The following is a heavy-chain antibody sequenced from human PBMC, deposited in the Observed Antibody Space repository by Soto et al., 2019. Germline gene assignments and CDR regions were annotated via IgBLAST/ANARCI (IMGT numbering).Heavy chain of an antibody. Sequence: ASVKGYFNVSGYTLSEVSMHWVRQAPGKGLECMGGFDPEDGETIYAQKFQGRVTMTEDTSTDTAYMELSSLRSEHTAVYYFATLNLELIAGVWFNPWGHGTLDNVST. J-gene: IGHJ5*02. V-gene: IGHV1-24*01. CDR2: FDPEDGET. D-gene: IGHD1-7*01. CDR1: GYTLSEVS. CDR3: ATLNLELIAGVWFNP.